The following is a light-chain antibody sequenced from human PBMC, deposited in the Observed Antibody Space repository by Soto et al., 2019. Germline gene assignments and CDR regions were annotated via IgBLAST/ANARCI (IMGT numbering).Light chain of an antibody. CDR2: DAS. V-gene: IGKV1-33*01. J-gene: IGKJ3*01. Sequence: DIQMTQSPSSLSASVGDRVTITCQASQDISNYLNWYQQKPGKAPKLLIYDASNLETGVPSRFSGSGSATDFTFTISSLQPEDIATYYCQQYDNLPRGFTFGPGTKVDIK. CDR1: QDISNY. CDR3: QQYDNLPRGFT.